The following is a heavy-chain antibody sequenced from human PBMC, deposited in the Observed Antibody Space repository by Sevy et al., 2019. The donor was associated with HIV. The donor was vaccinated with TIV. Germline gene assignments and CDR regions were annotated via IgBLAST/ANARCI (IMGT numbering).Heavy chain of an antibody. V-gene: IGHV3-21*05. CDR1: GFTFPAYS. Sequence: GGSLRLSCIASGFTFPAYSMNWVRQAPGKGLEWLSYISTGSDHIYYADSAKGRFTISRDDAQNSVFLDMMSLRDQDTALYYCVRRGVDAFNVYFDLWGQGTLVTVSS. D-gene: IGHD3-10*01. J-gene: IGHJ4*02. CDR3: VRRGVDAFNVYFDL. CDR2: ISTGSDHI.